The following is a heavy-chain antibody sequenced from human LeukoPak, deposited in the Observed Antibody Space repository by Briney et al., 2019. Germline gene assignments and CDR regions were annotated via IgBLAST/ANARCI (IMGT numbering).Heavy chain of an antibody. Sequence: PGGALRLSCTACGFTFRDYTMNWVRQAPGKGGEGVDFIRSKAYGGTTEYAASVKGRFTISKDYSKTIAYLQMNSLKTQDTALYYCTRDRSGYYYNWFVPWGQGTLVTGSS. CDR2: IRSKAYGGTT. CDR1: GFTFRDYT. J-gene: IGHJ5*02. D-gene: IGHD3-22*01. CDR3: TRDRSGYYYNWFVP. V-gene: IGHV3-49*04.